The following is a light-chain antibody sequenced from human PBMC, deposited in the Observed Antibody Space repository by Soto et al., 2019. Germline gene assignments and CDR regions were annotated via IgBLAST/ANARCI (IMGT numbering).Light chain of an antibody. Sequence: EIVMTQSPDTLSLSPGERAILSCRASQSVSSNLAWYQQKPGQAPRLLIYGASTRATGIPARFSGSGSGTDFTLTISRLEPEDFAIYYCQQYGGVPYTFGQGTKVDIK. J-gene: IGKJ2*01. CDR3: QQYGGVPYT. CDR1: QSVSSN. CDR2: GAS. V-gene: IGKV3-15*01.